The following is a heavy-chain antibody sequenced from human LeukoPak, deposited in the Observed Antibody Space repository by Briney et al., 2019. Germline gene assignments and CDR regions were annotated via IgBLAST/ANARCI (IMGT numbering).Heavy chain of an antibody. CDR2: MGVSGDNV. D-gene: IGHD4-17*01. CDR1: GFTFSSYW. V-gene: IGHV3-23*01. CDR3: AKDPNGDYVGAFDT. Sequence: GGSLRLSCAASGFTFSSYWMTWVRQAPGKGLEWVSSMGVSGDNVHYADSVKGRFAISRDNSKNTLYLQMNSLRAEDAAVYYCAKDPNGDYVGAFDTWGQGTMVIVSS. J-gene: IGHJ3*02.